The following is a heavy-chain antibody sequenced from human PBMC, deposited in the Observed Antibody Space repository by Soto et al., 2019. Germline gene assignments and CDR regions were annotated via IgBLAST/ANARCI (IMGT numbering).Heavy chain of an antibody. CDR3: ARLGYGSRQDFDY. D-gene: IGHD2-15*01. J-gene: IGHJ4*02. CDR1: GYSFTIDW. Sequence: GESLKISCNGSGYSFTIDWIAWVLQMPGKGLELMGIIYPCDSDTRYSPSFQGQVTISADKSINTAYLQWSSLEAPDTAMYYCARLGYGSRQDFDYWGQGTLVTVSS. CDR2: IYPCDSDT. V-gene: IGHV5-51*01.